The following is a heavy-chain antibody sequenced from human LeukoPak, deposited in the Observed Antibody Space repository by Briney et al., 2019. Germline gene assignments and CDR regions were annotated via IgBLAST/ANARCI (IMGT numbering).Heavy chain of an antibody. J-gene: IGHJ4*02. D-gene: IGHD4-17*01. CDR1: GFTFSSYN. V-gene: IGHV3-48*02. Sequence: GGSLRLSCAASGFTFSSYNMNWVRQAPGKGLEWVSYITSSSSTIYYADSVKGRFTISRDNAKNSLFLQMNSLRDEDTAVYYCARDMYYGDYEIDYWGQGTVVRVSS. CDR3: ARDMYYGDYEIDY. CDR2: ITSSSSTI.